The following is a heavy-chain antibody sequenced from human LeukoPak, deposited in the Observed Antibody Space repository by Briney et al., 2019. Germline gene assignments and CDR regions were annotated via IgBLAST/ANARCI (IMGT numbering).Heavy chain of an antibody. V-gene: IGHV4-39*01. CDR1: DGSIRSSYYY. D-gene: IGHD3-22*01. CDR2: MYYSGSS. CDR3: ARHSRRGSDSSGYYETFDI. J-gene: IGHJ3*02. Sequence: SETLSLTCAVSDGSIRSSYYYWDWIRQPPGKGLEWIGSMYYSGSSYYNPSLKSRVTIFVDTSKNQFSLKLSYVTAADTAVYYCARHSRRGSDSSGYYETFDIWGQGTMVTVSS.